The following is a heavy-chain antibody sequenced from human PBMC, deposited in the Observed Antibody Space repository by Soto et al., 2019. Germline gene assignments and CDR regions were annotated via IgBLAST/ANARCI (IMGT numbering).Heavy chain of an antibody. CDR2: ISFDGSEK. CDR3: AIDLGGYVHLCVNSNY. V-gene: IGHV3-30*04. CDR1: GFRFSGFA. J-gene: IGHJ4*02. D-gene: IGHD5-12*01. Sequence: QVQLVESGGGVVQPGASLRLSCAASGFRFSGFAMHWVRQAPGKGLEWVAVISFDGSEKFYVDSVKGRFSIARDDFHSTVFLQMDLLRREDTGVYYCAIDLGGYVHLCVNSNYWGQGTLVNLSS.